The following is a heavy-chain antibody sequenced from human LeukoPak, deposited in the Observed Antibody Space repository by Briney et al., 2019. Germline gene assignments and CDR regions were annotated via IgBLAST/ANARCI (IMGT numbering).Heavy chain of an antibody. CDR2: VSPGDSDT. V-gene: IGHV5-51*01. CDR3: ARHLDDSSGYYYRTMYYFDY. J-gene: IGHJ4*02. CDR1: GYSFTSYR. Sequence: KCGESLKISCKGSGYSFTSYRIGWVRQMPGKGLEWMGVVSPGDSDTRYSPSFQGQVTISADKSISTAYLQWSSLKASDTAMYYCARHLDDSSGYYYRTMYYFDYWGQGTLVTVSS. D-gene: IGHD3-22*01.